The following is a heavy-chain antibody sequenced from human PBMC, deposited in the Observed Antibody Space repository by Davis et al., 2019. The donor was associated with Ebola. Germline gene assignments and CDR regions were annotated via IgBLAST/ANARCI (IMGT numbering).Heavy chain of an antibody. D-gene: IGHD3-22*01. V-gene: IGHV4-59*08. CDR2: IYYSGST. Sequence: PSETLSLTCTVSGGSISSFYWNWVRQLPGKGLEWIGYIYYSGSTNYNPSLKSRVTISVDTSKNQFSLKVRSVTAADTAVYYCARHLEGSSGYYPYFDYWGQGTLVTVSS. CDR1: GGSISSFY. CDR3: ARHLEGSSGYYPYFDY. J-gene: IGHJ4*02.